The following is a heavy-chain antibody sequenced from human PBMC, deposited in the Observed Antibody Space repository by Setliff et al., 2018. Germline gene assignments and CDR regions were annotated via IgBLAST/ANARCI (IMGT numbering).Heavy chain of an antibody. CDR3: ARESGSYYESDY. CDR1: GGSISSGDYY. J-gene: IGHJ4*02. Sequence: SETLSLTCTVSGGSISSGDYYWSWIRQPPGKGLEWIGYIYYSGSTYYNPSLKSRVTISVDTSKNQFSLKLSSVTAADTAVYYCARESGSYYESDYWGQGTLVTSPQ. V-gene: IGHV4-30-4*08. CDR2: IYYSGST. D-gene: IGHD3-10*01.